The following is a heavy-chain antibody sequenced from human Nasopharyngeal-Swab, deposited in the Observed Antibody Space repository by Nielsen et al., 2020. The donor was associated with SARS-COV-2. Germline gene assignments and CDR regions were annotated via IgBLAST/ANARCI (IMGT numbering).Heavy chain of an antibody. CDR2: TYYRSKWYN. CDR1: GDSVSSNSAA. J-gene: IGHJ4*02. D-gene: IGHD5-12*01. V-gene: IGHV6-1*01. Sequence: SETLSLTCAISGDSVSSNSAAWNWIRQSPSRGLEWLGRTYYRSKWYNDYAVSVKSRITINPDTSKNQFSLQLNSVTPEDTAVYYCARGRQWLRREAVCYYWGQGTLVTVSS. CDR3: ARGRQWLRREAVCYY.